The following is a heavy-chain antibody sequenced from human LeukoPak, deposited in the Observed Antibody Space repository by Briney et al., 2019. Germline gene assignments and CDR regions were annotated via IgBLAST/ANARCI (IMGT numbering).Heavy chain of an antibody. Sequence: PSETLSLTCAVYGGSFSGYYWSWIRQPPGKGLEWIGEINHSGSTNYNPSLKSRVTISVDTSKNQFSLKLSSVTAADTAVYYCAREQNDYGDPNDAFDIWGQGTMVTVSS. CDR1: GGSFSGYY. CDR2: INHSGST. J-gene: IGHJ3*02. D-gene: IGHD4-17*01. V-gene: IGHV4-34*01. CDR3: AREQNDYGDPNDAFDI.